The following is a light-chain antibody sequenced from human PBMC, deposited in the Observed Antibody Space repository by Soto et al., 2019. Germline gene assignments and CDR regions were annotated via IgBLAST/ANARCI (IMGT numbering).Light chain of an antibody. CDR2: ADN. J-gene: IGLJ2*01. V-gene: IGLV1-40*01. CDR1: SSNIGAGYD. Sequence: QSVLTQTPSVSGAPGQKITMSCTGSSSNIGAGYDVHWYQQVPGAAPRLLISADNNRPSGVPDRFSASKSGTSASLAITRLPGEDDANDYGQSYDTSLGGVIFGAGTKLTVL. CDR3: QSYDTSLGGVI.